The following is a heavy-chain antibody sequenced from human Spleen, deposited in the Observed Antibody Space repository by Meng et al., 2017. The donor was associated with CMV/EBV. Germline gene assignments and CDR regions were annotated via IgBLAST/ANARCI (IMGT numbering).Heavy chain of an antibody. D-gene: IGHD6-19*01. Sequence: TGAVYGGSFSGYYWSWIRQPPGKGLEWIGEINHSGSTNYNPSLKSRVTISVDTSKNQFSLKLSSVTAADTAVYYCARGWLRGGYFQHWGQGTLVTVSS. J-gene: IGHJ1*01. V-gene: IGHV4-34*01. CDR2: INHSGST. CDR3: ARGWLRGGYFQH. CDR1: GGSFSGYY.